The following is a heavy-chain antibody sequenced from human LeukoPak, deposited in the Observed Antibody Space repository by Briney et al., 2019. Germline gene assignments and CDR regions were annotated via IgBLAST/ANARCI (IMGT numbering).Heavy chain of an antibody. CDR3: ARANRGPERSDFLEWFQYYYYYYMDV. J-gene: IGHJ6*03. CDR2: ISSSGSTI. Sequence: GGSLRLSCAASGFTFSDYYMSWIRQAPGKGLEWVSYISSSGSTIYYADSVKGRFTISRDNAKNSLYLQMNSLRAEDTAVYYCARANRGPERSDFLEWFQYYYYYYMDVWGKGTTVTVSS. CDR1: GFTFSDYY. D-gene: IGHD3-3*01. V-gene: IGHV3-11*04.